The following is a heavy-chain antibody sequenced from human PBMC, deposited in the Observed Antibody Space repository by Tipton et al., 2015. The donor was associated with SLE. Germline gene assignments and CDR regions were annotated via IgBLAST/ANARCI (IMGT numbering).Heavy chain of an antibody. CDR1: GGSFSGYY. Sequence: LRLSCAVYGGSFSGYYWSWIRQPPGKGLEWIGEINHSGSTNFNPSLKSRVTISVDTSKNQFSPKQSSVTAADTAVYYCARDRVYYYFYMDVWGKGTTVTVS. V-gene: IGHV4-34*01. D-gene: IGHD3-16*02. CDR3: ARDRVYYYFYMDV. CDR2: INHSGST. J-gene: IGHJ6*03.